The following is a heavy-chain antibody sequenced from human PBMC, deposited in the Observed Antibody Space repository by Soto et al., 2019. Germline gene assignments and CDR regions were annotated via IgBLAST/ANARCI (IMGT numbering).Heavy chain of an antibody. J-gene: IGHJ4*02. D-gene: IGHD3-3*01. Sequence: PSETLSLTCTVSGGSISSYYWSWIRQPPGKGLEWIGYIYYSGSTNYNPSLKSRVTISVDTSKNQFSLKLSSVTAADTAVYYCARLLYYDFWSGYSAWGQGTLVTVSS. CDR3: ARLLYYDFWSGYSA. V-gene: IGHV4-59*01. CDR2: IYYSGST. CDR1: GGSISSYY.